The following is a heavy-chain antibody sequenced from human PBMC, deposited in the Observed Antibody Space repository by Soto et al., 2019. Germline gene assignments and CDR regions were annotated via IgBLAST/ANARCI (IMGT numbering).Heavy chain of an antibody. CDR3: ARLTQYYDILTGDTPGYFDY. V-gene: IGHV4-4*02. Sequence: SETLSLTCAVSGGSISSSNWWSWVRQPPGKGLEWIGEIYHSGSTNYNPSLKSRVTISVDKSKNQFSLKLSSVTAADTAVYYCARLTQYYDILTGDTPGYFDYRGQGTLVTVSS. J-gene: IGHJ4*02. CDR1: GGSISSSNW. CDR2: IYHSGST. D-gene: IGHD3-9*01.